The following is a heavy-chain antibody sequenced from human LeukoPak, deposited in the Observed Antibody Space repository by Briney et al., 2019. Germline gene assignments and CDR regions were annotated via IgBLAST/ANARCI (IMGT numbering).Heavy chain of an antibody. CDR2: MYLSGTT. Sequence: PSGTLSLTCTVSGDSINSLDLWSWVRQPPGKGLEWVGEMYLSGTTHSNPSVKSRVTISIDKSKNQFFLNLSSVTAADTAVYYCAGLVGRYSSGLYYYYFDYWGQGALVTVSS. J-gene: IGHJ4*02. D-gene: IGHD3-22*01. CDR3: AGLVGRYSSGLYYYYFDY. V-gene: IGHV4-4*02. CDR1: GDSINSLDL.